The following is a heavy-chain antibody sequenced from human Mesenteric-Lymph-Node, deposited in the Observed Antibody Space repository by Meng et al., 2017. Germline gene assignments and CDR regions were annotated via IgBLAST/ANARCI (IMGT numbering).Heavy chain of an antibody. CDR1: GFTFSRDA. CDR2: TSDDGNNE. Sequence: QVQLVESGGGVVQPGRSLRLSGAASGFTFSRDAMHWVRQAPGKGLEWVAGTSDDGNNEYYADSVKGRFTISRDNSKNTLYLQMNSLRAEDTAVYYCARESPRVSFDYWGQGTLVTVSS. J-gene: IGHJ4*02. CDR3: ARESPRVSFDY. V-gene: IGHV3-30*01.